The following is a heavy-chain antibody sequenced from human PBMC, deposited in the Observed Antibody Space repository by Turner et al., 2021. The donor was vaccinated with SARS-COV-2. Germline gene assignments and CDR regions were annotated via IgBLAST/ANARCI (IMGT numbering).Heavy chain of an antibody. CDR3: ARGVTVAGITPFGY. CDR1: GFIFSSYA. CDR2: MSFDGSDE. V-gene: IGHV3-30-3*01. Sequence: QVQLVESGGGVVQPGRSLRLSCAASGFIFSSYAMHWVRQAPGKGLEWVAFMSFDGSDEYYAESVKGRFTISRDNSKNTLYLQMNSLRAEDTAVYYCARGVTVAGITPFGYWGQGTLVTVSS. J-gene: IGHJ4*02. D-gene: IGHD6-19*01.